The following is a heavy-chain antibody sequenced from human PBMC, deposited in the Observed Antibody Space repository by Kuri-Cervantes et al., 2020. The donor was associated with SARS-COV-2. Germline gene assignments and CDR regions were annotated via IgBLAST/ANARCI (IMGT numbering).Heavy chain of an antibody. CDR2: ISSNGGST. V-gene: IGHV3-64*04. D-gene: IGHD3-3*01. CDR1: GFSFSSYA. J-gene: IGHJ2*01. Sequence: GGSLRLSCSASGFSFSSYAMHWVRQPPGKGLEYVSAISSNGGSTYYADSVKGRFTISRDNSKNTLYLQMNSLRAEDTAVYYCAKDPTYYDFWSGPITFYWYFDLWGRGTLVTVSS. CDR3: AKDPTYYDFWSGPITFYWYFDL.